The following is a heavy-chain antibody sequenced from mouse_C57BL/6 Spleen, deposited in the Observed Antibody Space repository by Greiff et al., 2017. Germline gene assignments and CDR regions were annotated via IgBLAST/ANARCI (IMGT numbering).Heavy chain of an antibody. J-gene: IGHJ4*01. CDR3: AKGGSNSYAMDY. Sequence: QLQQSGAELVKPGASVKISCKASGYAFSSYWMNWVKQRPGQGLEWIGQIYPGDGDTNYNGKFKGKATLTADKSSSTAYMQLSSLTSEDSAVYFCAKGGSNSYAMDYWGQGTSVTVSS. CDR2: IYPGDGDT. D-gene: IGHD2-5*01. V-gene: IGHV1-80*01. CDR1: GYAFSSYW.